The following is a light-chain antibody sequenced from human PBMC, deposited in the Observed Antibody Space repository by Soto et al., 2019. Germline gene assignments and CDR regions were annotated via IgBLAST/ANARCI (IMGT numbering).Light chain of an antibody. CDR2: DAS. J-gene: IGKJ1*01. V-gene: IGKV3-11*01. CDR3: QQRSNWPPT. CDR1: QSVSSY. Sequence: IVLTQSPATLSLSPGERATLSCRASQSVSSYLAWYQQKPGQAPRLLIYDASNRATGIPARFSGSGSGTDFTLTISSLEPEGFAVYYCQQRSNWPPTFGQGTKVEIK.